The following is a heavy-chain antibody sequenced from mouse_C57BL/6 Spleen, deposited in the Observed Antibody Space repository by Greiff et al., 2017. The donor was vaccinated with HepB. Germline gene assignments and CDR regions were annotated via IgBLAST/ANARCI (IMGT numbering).Heavy chain of an antibody. D-gene: IGHD2-4*01. CDR2: INPSTGGT. CDR1: GYSFTGYY. J-gene: IGHJ1*03. CDR3: ARCDYDYDGGYFDV. V-gene: IGHV1-42*01. Sequence: EVQLQQSGPELVKPGASVKISCKASGYSFTGYYMNWVKQSPEKSLEWIGEINPSTGGTTYNQKFKAKATLTVDKSSSTAYMQLKSLTSEDSAVYYCARCDYDYDGGYFDVWGTGTTVTVSS.